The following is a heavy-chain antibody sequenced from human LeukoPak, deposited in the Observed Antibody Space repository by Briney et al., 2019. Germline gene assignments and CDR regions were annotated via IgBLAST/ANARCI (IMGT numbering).Heavy chain of an antibody. Sequence: GESLKISCKGSGYSFTSYWIGWVRQMPGKGLEWMGIIYPGDSDTRYSPSFQGQVTISADKSISTAYLQWSSLRASDTAMYYCARPITFGGIIVRFDLWGQGTLVTVSS. CDR2: IYPGDSDT. CDR3: ARPITFGGIIVRFDL. D-gene: IGHD3-16*02. CDR1: GYSFTSYW. J-gene: IGHJ4*02. V-gene: IGHV5-51*01.